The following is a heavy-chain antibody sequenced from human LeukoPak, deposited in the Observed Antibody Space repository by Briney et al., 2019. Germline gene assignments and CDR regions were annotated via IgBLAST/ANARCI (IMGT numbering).Heavy chain of an antibody. J-gene: IGHJ4*02. CDR2: IYSGGST. D-gene: IGHD6-19*01. CDR1: GFTVSSNY. Sequence: TGGSLRLSCAASGFTVSSNYMSWVRQAPGKGLEWVSVIYSGGSTYYADSVKGRFTISRDNSKNTLYLQMNSLRAEDTAVYYCASSSGWYSDLDYWGQGTLVTVSS. CDR3: ASSSGWYSDLDY. V-gene: IGHV3-53*01.